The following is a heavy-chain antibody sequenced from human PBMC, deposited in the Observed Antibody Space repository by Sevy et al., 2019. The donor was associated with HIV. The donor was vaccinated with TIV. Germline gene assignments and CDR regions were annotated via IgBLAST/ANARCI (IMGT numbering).Heavy chain of an antibody. J-gene: IGHJ4*02. D-gene: IGHD3-22*01. CDR2: ISSSSNYI. Sequence: GGSLRLSCEASRFTFNIYSMIWVRQAPGKGLEWVSSISSSSNYIYYEDSVRGRFTISRDNSKNSLYLQMNSLRAEDTAVYYCAREGLDSTSYHFDYWGQGTLVTVSS. CDR1: RFTFNIYS. CDR3: AREGLDSTSYHFDY. V-gene: IGHV3-21*01.